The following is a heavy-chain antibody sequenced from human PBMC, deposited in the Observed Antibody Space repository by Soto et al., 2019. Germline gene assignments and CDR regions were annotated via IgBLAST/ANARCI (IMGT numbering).Heavy chain of an antibody. CDR1: GYSFTSYW. V-gene: IGHV5-51*01. CDR3: ARQGRVDYYYGMDV. Sequence: ESPKLSLKGFGYSFTSYWFRRVLHMPGKGQEWMGIMYPVASDTRYSPSFQGQVTISADKYISTAYLQWSSLKASDTDRYYCARQGRVDYYYGMDVWGQGTTVTVSS. CDR2: MYPVASDT. J-gene: IGHJ6*02.